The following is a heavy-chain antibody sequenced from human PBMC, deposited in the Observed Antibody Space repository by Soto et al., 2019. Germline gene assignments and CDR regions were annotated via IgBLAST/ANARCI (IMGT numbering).Heavy chain of an antibody. J-gene: IGHJ5*02. CDR3: AREFRYCSSTSCYDGHTNWFDP. D-gene: IGHD2-2*01. CDR1: GGSISSGGYY. V-gene: IGHV4-31*03. Sequence: QVQLQESGPGLVKPSQTLSLTCTVSGGSISSGGYYWSWIRQHPGKGLEWIGYIYYSGSTYYNPSLTSRVTISVDTSKNQFSLKLSSVTAADTAVYYWAREFRYCSSTSCYDGHTNWFDPWGQGTLVTVSS. CDR2: IYYSGST.